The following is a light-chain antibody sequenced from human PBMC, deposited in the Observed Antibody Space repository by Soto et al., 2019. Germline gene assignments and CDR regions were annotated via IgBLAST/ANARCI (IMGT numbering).Light chain of an antibody. CDR1: QSVSSTY. CDR3: QQYGSSPQT. Sequence: EIVLTQSPGTLALPPGERATLSCRASQSVSSTYLAWYQQKPGQAPRLLIYGASSRATGIPDRFSGSGSGTAFTLTISRLEPEDFAVYYCQQYGSSPQTFGQGSKVDIK. J-gene: IGKJ1*01. CDR2: GAS. V-gene: IGKV3-20*01.